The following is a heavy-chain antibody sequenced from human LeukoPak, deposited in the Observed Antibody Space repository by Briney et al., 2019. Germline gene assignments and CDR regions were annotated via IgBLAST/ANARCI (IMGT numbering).Heavy chain of an antibody. CDR1: GGSISSGGYS. CDR2: IYYSGST. CDR3: ASSMVVTAIFV. J-gene: IGHJ4*02. D-gene: IGHD2-21*02. Sequence: PSETLSLTCTVSGGSISSGGYSWSWIRQHPGKGLEWIGYIYYSGSTYYNPSLKSRVTISVDTSKSQFSLKLSSVTAADTAVYYCASSMVVTAIFVWGQGTLVTVSS. V-gene: IGHV4-31*03.